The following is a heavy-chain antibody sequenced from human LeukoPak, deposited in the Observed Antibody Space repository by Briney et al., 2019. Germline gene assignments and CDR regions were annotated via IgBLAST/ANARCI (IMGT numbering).Heavy chain of an antibody. CDR2: ISSSSNYI. V-gene: IGHV3-21*01. D-gene: IGHD1-1*01. CDR1: GFTFSSYA. Sequence: GGSLRLSCAASGFTFSSYAMSFLRRAPGKGLEWVSRISSSSNYIDHADSVKGRFTISRDNANNLLYLQMNSLRAEDTAVYYCARDRALTTPFDYWGQGTLVTVSS. J-gene: IGHJ4*02. CDR3: ARDRALTTPFDY.